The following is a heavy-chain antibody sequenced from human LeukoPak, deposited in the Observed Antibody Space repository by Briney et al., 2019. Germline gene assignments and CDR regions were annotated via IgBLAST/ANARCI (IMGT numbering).Heavy chain of an antibody. Sequence: ASVKVSCKASGYSFTTYHMHWVRQAPGQGLEWMGIIKTGGGTTIYAQRFQGRVSMTGDTSTSTVYMEMSSLTSEDTAVYYCARERSYDYRFDSWGQGTLVTVSS. CDR2: IKTGGGTT. CDR1: GYSFTTYH. V-gene: IGHV1-46*01. D-gene: IGHD1-26*01. J-gene: IGHJ5*01. CDR3: ARERSYDYRFDS.